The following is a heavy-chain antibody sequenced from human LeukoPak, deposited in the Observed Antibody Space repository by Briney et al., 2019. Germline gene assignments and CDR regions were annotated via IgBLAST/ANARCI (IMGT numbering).Heavy chain of an antibody. CDR3: AKDPGGSGAFDP. CDR2: ISGSGGST. CDR1: GFTFSSYA. V-gene: IGHV3-23*01. Sequence: GALSLSCAASGFTFSSYAMSWARQAPGKGLEWVSAISGSGGSTYYADSVKGRFTISRDNSKNTLYLQMNSLRAEDTAVYYCAKDPGGSGAFDPWGQGTLVTVSS. J-gene: IGHJ5*02. D-gene: IGHD3-10*01.